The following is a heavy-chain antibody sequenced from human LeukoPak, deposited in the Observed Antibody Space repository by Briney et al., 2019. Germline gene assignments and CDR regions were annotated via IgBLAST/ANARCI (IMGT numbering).Heavy chain of an antibody. CDR3: ARDGYCNSITCFDY. CDR1: GFTVSSNY. D-gene: IGHD2-2*03. J-gene: IGHJ4*02. Sequence: PGGSLRLSCAASGFTVSSNYMSWVRQAPGKGLEWVSVIYSGGSTYYADSVKGRFTISRDNTKNSVYLQMNGLRAEDTATYYCARDGYCNSITCFDYWGQGTLVTVSS. V-gene: IGHV3-53*01. CDR2: IYSGGST.